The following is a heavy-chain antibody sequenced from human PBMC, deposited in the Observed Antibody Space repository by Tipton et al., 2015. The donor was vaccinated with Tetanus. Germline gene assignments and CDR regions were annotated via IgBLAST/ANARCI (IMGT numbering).Heavy chain of an antibody. J-gene: IGHJ4*02. V-gene: IGHV4-39*01. Sequence: TLSLTCTVSGASISNSSSYWGWIRQSPGKGLEWIGNIYFSGSTYYNPSLKSRVTTSVDTSKNQFSLRLNSVTAADTAVYYCAKLFRVRARGITMVVVVPPGYFDYWGQGTLVTVSS. CDR1: GASISNSSSY. CDR3: AKLFRVRARGITMVVVVPPGYFDY. CDR2: IYFSGST. D-gene: IGHD3-22*01.